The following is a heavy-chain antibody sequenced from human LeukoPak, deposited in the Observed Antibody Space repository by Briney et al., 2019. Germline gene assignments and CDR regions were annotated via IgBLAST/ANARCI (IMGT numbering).Heavy chain of an antibody. CDR1: GFTFSSYA. V-gene: IGHV3-30-3*01. J-gene: IGHJ4*02. D-gene: IGHD6-13*01. CDR2: ISYDGSNK. CDR3: LAAAGDY. Sequence: GGSLRLSCAASGFTFSSYAMHWVRQAPGKGLEWVAVISYDGSNKYYADSVKGRFTISRDNSKNTLYLQMNSLRAEDTAVYYTLAAAGDYWGPGTLVTVSS.